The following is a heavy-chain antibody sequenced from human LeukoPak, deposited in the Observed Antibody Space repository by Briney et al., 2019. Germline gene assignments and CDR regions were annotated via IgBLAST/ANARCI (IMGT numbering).Heavy chain of an antibody. D-gene: IGHD2-21*01. CDR1: GFTFSSYA. CDR3: ARQDGRRPVLWFDY. J-gene: IGHJ4*02. V-gene: IGHV3-30-3*01. CDR2: ISYDGSNK. Sequence: GGSLRLSCAASGFTFSSYAMHWVRQAPGKGLEWVAVISYDGSNKYYADSVKGRFTISRDNSKTTLYLQMNSLRAEDTAVYYCARQDGRRPVLWFDYWGQGTLVTVSS.